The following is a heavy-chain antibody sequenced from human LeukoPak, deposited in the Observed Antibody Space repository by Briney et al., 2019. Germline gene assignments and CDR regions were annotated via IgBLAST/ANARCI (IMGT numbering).Heavy chain of an antibody. Sequence: SQTLSLTCAVSGGSISSGGYSWSWIRQPPGTGLEWIGYIYHSGSTYYNPSLKSRVTISVHRSKTQFSLKLSSVTAADTAVYYCARVAVRFGEFDHFDYWGQGTLVTVSS. V-gene: IGHV4-30-2*01. CDR1: GGSISSGGYS. D-gene: IGHD3-10*01. CDR3: ARVAVRFGEFDHFDY. CDR2: IYHSGST. J-gene: IGHJ4*02.